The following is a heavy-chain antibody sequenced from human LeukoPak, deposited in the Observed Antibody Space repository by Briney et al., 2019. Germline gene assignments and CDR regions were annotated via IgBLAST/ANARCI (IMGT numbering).Heavy chain of an antibody. J-gene: IGHJ4*02. CDR1: GFTFSSYA. Sequence: PGRSLRLSCAASGFTFSSYAMHWVRQAPGKGLEWVAVISYDGSNKYYADSVKGRFTISKDNSKNTLYLQMNSLRAEDTAVYYCARARDREGEHPFDYWGQGTLVTVSS. D-gene: IGHD1/OR15-1a*01. CDR3: ARARDREGEHPFDY. CDR2: ISYDGSNK. V-gene: IGHV3-30-3*01.